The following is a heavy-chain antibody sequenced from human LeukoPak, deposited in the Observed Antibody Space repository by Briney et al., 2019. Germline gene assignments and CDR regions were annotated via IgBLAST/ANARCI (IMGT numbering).Heavy chain of an antibody. CDR3: ARGKGQDSGYDYFLDY. CDR1: GFTFSSYA. V-gene: IGHV3-30-3*01. Sequence: GGSLRLSCAASGFTFSSYAMHWVRQAPGKELEWVTLFSYDGNSKYYADSVKGRFTISRDNSKNTLYLQMNSLRADDSAIYYCARGKGQDSGYDYFLDYWGQGTLVTVSS. CDR2: FSYDGNSK. J-gene: IGHJ4*02. D-gene: IGHD5-12*01.